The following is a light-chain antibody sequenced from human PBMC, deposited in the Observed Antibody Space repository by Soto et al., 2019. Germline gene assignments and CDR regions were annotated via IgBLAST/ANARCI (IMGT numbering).Light chain of an antibody. J-gene: IGKJ1*01. Sequence: DIQMTQSPSSLSASVGETVTITCRASQNVNAYLNWYQQKSGKAPKLLIYAATTLRSGVPSRFSGSGAGTDFTLTITNLQPEDFGTYYCQQSYSTLTWSFGRGTKVEI. CDR1: QNVNAY. V-gene: IGKV1-39*01. CDR2: AAT. CDR3: QQSYSTLTWS.